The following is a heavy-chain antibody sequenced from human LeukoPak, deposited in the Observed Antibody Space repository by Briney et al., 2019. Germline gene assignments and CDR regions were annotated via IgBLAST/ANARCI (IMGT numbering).Heavy chain of an antibody. CDR3: AKAGVPSGYDDLDY. V-gene: IGHV3-30*02. D-gene: IGHD5-12*01. CDR1: GFTFDDYA. J-gene: IGHJ4*02. Sequence: GGSLRLSCAASGFTFDDYAMHWVRQAPGKGLEWVAFIRYDGSNKYYADSVKGRFTISRDNSKNTQYLQMNSLRAGDTAVYYCAKAGVPSGYDDLDYWGQGTLVTVSS. CDR2: IRYDGSNK.